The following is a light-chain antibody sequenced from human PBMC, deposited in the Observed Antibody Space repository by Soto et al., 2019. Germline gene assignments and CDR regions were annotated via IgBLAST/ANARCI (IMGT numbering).Light chain of an antibody. CDR3: VLYMGSGIWV. Sequence: QDVVTQEPSFSVSPGRTVTLTCGLSSGSVSTSYHPSWYQQTPGQAPRTLIYSTNTRSSGVPDRFSGSIVGNKAALTITGAQADDESDYYCVLYMGSGIWVFGGGTKVTVL. CDR2: STN. V-gene: IGLV8-61*01. J-gene: IGLJ3*02. CDR1: SGSVSTSYH.